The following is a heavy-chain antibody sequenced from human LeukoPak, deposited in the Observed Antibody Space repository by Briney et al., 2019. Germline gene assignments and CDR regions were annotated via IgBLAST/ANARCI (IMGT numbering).Heavy chain of an antibody. V-gene: IGHV3-23*01. J-gene: IGHJ4*02. CDR3: AKDLRIYDYGGTLFDY. CDR1: GFTFSSYG. CDR2: ISGSGGST. D-gene: IGHD4-23*01. Sequence: GGTLRLSCAAPGFTFSSYGMSWVRQAPGKGLEWVSAISGSGGSTYYADSVKGRFTISRDNSKNTLYLQMNSLRAEDTAVYYCAKDLRIYDYGGTLFDYWGQGTLVTVSS.